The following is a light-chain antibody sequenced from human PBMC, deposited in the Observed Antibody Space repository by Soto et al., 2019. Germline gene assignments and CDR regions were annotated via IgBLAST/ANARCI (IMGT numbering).Light chain of an antibody. CDR1: QSISSW. Sequence: DIQMTQSPSTLSASVGDRVTITCRASQSISSWLAWYQQKPGKAPKLLIYDASSLESGVPSRFSGSGSGTDFTLTISRLEPEDFAVYYCQQYGSSPKTFGQGTRWIS. CDR3: QQYGSSPKT. J-gene: IGKJ1*01. V-gene: IGKV1-5*01. CDR2: DAS.